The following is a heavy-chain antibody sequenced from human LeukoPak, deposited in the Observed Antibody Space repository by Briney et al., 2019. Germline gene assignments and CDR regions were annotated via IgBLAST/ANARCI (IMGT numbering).Heavy chain of an antibody. D-gene: IGHD2-8*01. J-gene: IGHJ6*02. V-gene: IGHV3-7*04. Sequence: GGSLRLSCAASGFTFSNYWMSWGPQAPGKGLEWVANIKEDGSEKYYVDSVKRRFTFSRDNAKTSLYLQMNSLRAEDTAVYYCARVYFYGMDVWGQGTTVTVSS. CDR3: ARVYFYGMDV. CDR1: GFTFSNYW. CDR2: IKEDGSEK.